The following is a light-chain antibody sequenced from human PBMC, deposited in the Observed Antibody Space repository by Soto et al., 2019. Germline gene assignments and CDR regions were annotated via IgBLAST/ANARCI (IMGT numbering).Light chain of an antibody. CDR1: QTISSW. CDR3: QQYKSYLRT. J-gene: IGKJ1*01. CDR2: AAS. V-gene: IGKV1-5*01. Sequence: DIQITQSPSTLSGSVGDRVTITCRASQTISSWLAWYQQKPGKAPKLLIYAASTLESGVSSRFSGRGSGTEFTLTINSLQPEDFATYYCQQYKSYLRTFGQGTKVDI.